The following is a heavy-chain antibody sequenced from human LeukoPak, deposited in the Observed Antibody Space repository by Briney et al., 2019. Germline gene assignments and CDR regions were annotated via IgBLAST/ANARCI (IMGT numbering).Heavy chain of an antibody. CDR3: ARLGYGHEDVDY. J-gene: IGHJ4*02. V-gene: IGHV4-59*08. CDR2: IYYSGST. CDR1: GGSISSYY. D-gene: IGHD5-18*01. Sequence: SETLSLTCTVSGGSISSYYWSWIRQPPGKGVEWIGYIYYSGSTNYNPSLKSRVTISVDTSKNQFSLKLSSVTAADTAVYYCARLGYGHEDVDYWGQGTLVTVSS.